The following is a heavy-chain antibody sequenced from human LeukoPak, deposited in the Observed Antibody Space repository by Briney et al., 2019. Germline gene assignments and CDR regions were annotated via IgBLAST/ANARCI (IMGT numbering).Heavy chain of an antibody. D-gene: IGHD3-10*01. CDR2: MNPNSGNT. CDR3: ARGRPYYYGSGSQRGFDY. CDR1: GYTFTSYD. V-gene: IGHV1-8*01. Sequence: GASVKVSCKASGYTFTSYDINWVRQATGQGLEWMGWMNPNSGNTGYAQKFQGRVTMTRNTSISTAYMELSSLRSEDTAVYYCARGRPYYYGSGSQRGFDYWGQGTLVTVSS. J-gene: IGHJ4*02.